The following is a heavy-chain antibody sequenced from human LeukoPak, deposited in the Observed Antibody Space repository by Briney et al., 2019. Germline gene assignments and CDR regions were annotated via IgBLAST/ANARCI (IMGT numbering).Heavy chain of an antibody. V-gene: IGHV3-21*04. CDR1: GFTFSSYS. Sequence: GGSLRLSCAASGFTFSSYSMNWVRQAPGKGLEWVSSISSSSSYIYYADSVKGRFTISRDNAKNSLYLQMNSLRAEDTAVYYCARLRTPYYYGMDVWGQGTTVTVSS. CDR3: ARLRTPYYYGMDV. CDR2: ISSSSSYI. J-gene: IGHJ6*02. D-gene: IGHD2-15*01.